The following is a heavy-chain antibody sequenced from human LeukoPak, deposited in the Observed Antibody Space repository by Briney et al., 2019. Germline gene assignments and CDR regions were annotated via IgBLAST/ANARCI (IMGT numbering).Heavy chain of an antibody. Sequence: SQTLPLTCTVSGGSISSGGYYWSWIRQHPGKGLEWIGYIYYSGSTYYNPSLKSRVTISVDTSKNQFSLKLSSVTAADTAVYYCTAYYYDSSGYLDYWGQGTLVTVSS. CDR3: TAYYYDSSGYLDY. CDR1: GGSISSGGYY. J-gene: IGHJ4*02. V-gene: IGHV4-31*03. CDR2: IYYSGST. D-gene: IGHD3-22*01.